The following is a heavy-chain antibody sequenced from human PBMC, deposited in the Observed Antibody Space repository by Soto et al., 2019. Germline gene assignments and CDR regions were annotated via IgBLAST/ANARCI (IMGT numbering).Heavy chain of an antibody. V-gene: IGHV1-18*01. CDR1: GYTFTHYG. J-gene: IGHJ3*01. Sequence: QVQLVQSGAEVKKPGASVKVSFKASGYTFTHYGISWVRQAPGQGLAWMGWISALNGNTKYVDNFQDRVTMTTDTSTNTSYMEVRSLRSDDTAMYYCARVYGSGSYIAFDFWGQGTMVTVSS. CDR2: ISALNGNT. CDR3: ARVYGSGSYIAFDF. D-gene: IGHD3-10*01.